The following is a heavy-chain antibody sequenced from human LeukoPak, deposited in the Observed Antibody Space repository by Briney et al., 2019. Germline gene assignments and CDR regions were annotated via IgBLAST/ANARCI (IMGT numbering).Heavy chain of an antibody. CDR3: ARDTSGDYWYFDL. V-gene: IGHV1-46*01. CDR2: INPSGGST. J-gene: IGHJ2*01. CDR1: GYTFTSYY. Sequence: ASVKVSCKASGYTFTSYYMHWVRQAPGQGLEWMGIINPSGGSTSYVQKFQGRVTMTRDTSTSTVYMELSSLRSEDTAVYYCARDTSGDYWYFDLWGRGTLVTVSS. D-gene: IGHD4-17*01.